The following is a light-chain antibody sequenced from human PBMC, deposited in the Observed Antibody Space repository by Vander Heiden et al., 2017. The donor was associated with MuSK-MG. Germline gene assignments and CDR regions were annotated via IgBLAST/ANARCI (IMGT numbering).Light chain of an antibody. J-gene: IGKJ1*01. CDR1: QSLLYSNGYNY. CDR2: LGS. Sequence: DIVMTQSPLSLTVTPGEPASISCRSSQSLLYSNGYNYLDWYLQKPGQSPQLLIYLGSNRASGVPDRFSGSGSGTDFTLKISRVEAEDVGVYYCMQGLQTWTFGQGTKVEIK. V-gene: IGKV2-28*01. CDR3: MQGLQTWT.